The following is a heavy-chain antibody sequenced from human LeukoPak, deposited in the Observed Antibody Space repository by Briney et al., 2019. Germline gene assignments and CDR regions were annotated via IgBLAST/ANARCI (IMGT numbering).Heavy chain of an antibody. CDR2: INAGNDNT. CDR3: ARGAYTNYEKDYYYMDV. J-gene: IGHJ6*03. Sequence: ASGKVSCKASGYTFSRYAMHWVRQAPGQRLEWMGWINAGNDNTKYSQEFQGRVTITRDTSASTAYMELSSLRSEDMAVYYCARGAYTNYEKDYYYMDVWGKGTTVTVSS. D-gene: IGHD4-11*01. CDR1: GYTFSRYA. V-gene: IGHV1-3*03.